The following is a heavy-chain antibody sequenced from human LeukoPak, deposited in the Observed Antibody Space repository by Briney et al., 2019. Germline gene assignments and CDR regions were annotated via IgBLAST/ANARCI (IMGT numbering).Heavy chain of an antibody. CDR1: GFTFGSYA. CDR3: AREVSVVRGVN. Sequence: PGGSLRLSCAASGFTFGSYAMHWVRQAPGKGLEWVAVMSSDGTNTYYAASVKGRFTISRDISKNTLYLQMNSLRAEDTAVYYCAREVSVVRGVNWGQGTLVTVSS. J-gene: IGHJ4*02. V-gene: IGHV3-30-3*01. CDR2: MSSDGTNT. D-gene: IGHD3-10*01.